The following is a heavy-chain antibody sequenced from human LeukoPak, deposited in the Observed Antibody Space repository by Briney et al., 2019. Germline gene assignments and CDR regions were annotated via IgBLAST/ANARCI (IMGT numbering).Heavy chain of an antibody. CDR3: AREEWWSGYYSGFDY. V-gene: IGHV4-59*12. J-gene: IGHJ4*02. CDR1: GGSISSYY. D-gene: IGHD3-3*01. CDR2: IYYSGST. Sequence: SETLSLTCTVSGGSISSYYWNWIRQPPGKGLEWIGYIYYSGSTNYNSSLKSRVIISVDTSKNQFSLKLSSVTAADTAVYYCAREEWWSGYYSGFDYWGQGTLVTVSS.